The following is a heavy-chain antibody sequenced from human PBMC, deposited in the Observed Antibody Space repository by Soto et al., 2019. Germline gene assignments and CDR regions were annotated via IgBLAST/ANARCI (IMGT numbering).Heavy chain of an antibody. D-gene: IGHD1-26*01. Sequence: SETLSLTCTVSGGCISSYYWSWVRQPPGKGLDYIGYIHYSGSTNYNPSLKSRVTISLDTSKNQFSLKLSSVTAADTAVYYCARHGLGPDYWCLGTLVTVSS. J-gene: IGHJ4*02. CDR3: ARHGLGPDY. CDR1: GGCISSYY. CDR2: IHYSGST. V-gene: IGHV4-59*08.